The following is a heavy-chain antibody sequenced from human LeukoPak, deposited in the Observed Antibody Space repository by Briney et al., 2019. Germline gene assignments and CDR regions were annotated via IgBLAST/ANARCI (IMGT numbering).Heavy chain of an antibody. CDR2: ISSSSSYI. V-gene: IGHV3-21*01. CDR1: GFTFSSYS. Sequence: GGSLRLSCAASGFTFSSYSMNWVRQAPGKGLEWVSSISSSSSYIYYADSVKGRFTIPRDNAKNSLYLQMNSLRAEDTAVYYCARGGRAAAAHFDYWGQGTLVTVSS. D-gene: IGHD6-13*01. J-gene: IGHJ4*02. CDR3: ARGGRAAAAHFDY.